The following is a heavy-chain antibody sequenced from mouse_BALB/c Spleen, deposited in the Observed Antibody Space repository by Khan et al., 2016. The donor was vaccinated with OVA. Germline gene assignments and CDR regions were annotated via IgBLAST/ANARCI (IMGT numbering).Heavy chain of an antibody. V-gene: IGHV2-6*02. Sequence: QVQLKQSGPGLVAPSQSLSITCTVSGFSLTSYGVHWVRQPPGKGLEWLVVIWSDGKTTYNSTLKSRLRISKDNSKSQVFLKMNSLQTDDTAMYYCARNTHMMTTVMDYWGQGTSVTVSS. CDR2: IWSDGKT. D-gene: IGHD2-4*01. J-gene: IGHJ4*01. CDR3: ARNTHMMTTVMDY. CDR1: GFSLTSYG.